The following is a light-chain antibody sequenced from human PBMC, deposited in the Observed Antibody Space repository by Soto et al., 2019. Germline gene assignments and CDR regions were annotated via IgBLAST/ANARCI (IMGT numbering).Light chain of an antibody. V-gene: IGKV2-24*01. CDR2: HVS. CDR1: ESLLHSNGNTY. Sequence: EIVLTQAPLSSPVTLGQPASITCTSSESLLHSNGNTYLSWLHQRPGQPPRLLIYHVSSRFAGIADIFGGGGGGRRFTLRISRVVAEDVGVYYYVQATHFPCTFGQGTRVEVQ. CDR3: VQATHFPCT. J-gene: IGKJ1*01.